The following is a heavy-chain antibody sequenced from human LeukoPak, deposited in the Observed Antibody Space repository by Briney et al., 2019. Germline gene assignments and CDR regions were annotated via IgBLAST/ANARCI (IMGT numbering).Heavy chain of an antibody. CDR3: AKDMYPMVRGVNIDY. V-gene: IGHV3-7*03. J-gene: IGHJ4*02. D-gene: IGHD3-10*01. CDR1: GFTFSSYW. CDR2: IKQDGREK. Sequence: PGGSLRLSCAASGFTFSSYWMSWVRQAPGKGLEWVANIKQDGREKYYVDSVKGRFTISRDNAKNSLYLQMNSLRAEDTALYYCAKDMYPMVRGVNIDYWGQGTLVTVSS.